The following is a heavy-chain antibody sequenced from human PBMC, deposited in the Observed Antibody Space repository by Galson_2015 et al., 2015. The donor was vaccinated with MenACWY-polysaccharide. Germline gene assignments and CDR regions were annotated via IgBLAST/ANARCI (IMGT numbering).Heavy chain of an antibody. D-gene: IGHD6-25*01. CDR3: VREGATAALRFDA. CDR1: GDSVSSNSAA. Sequence: CAISGDSVSSNSAAWNWIRQSPSRGLEWLGRTYYRSNWSYDYALSVKGRIIINADTSKNQFSLQLNSVTPEDTAVYYCVREGATAALRFDAWGQGTLVTVSS. CDR2: TYYRSNWSY. V-gene: IGHV6-1*01. J-gene: IGHJ5*02.